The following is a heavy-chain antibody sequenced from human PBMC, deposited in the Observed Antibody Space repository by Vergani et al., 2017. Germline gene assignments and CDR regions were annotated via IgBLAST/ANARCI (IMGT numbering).Heavy chain of an antibody. J-gene: IGHJ5*02. Sequence: QVQLQESGPGLVKPSETLSLTCTVSGGSITYGAFYWGWIRQSPGKGLEWIGSIYYSENKFYNPSLESRVTLSIDTTKNQFSLNLKSVTAADTAVYYCARCFRDEGMIYGGTVENWFDPWGQGTLVTVSS. CDR3: ARCFRDEGMIYGGTVENWFDP. V-gene: IGHV4-39*01. D-gene: IGHD3-22*01. CDR2: IYYSENK. CDR1: GGSITYGAFY.